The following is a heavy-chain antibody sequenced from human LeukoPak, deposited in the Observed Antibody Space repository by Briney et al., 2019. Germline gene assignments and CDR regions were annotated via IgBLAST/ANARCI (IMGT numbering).Heavy chain of an antibody. J-gene: IGHJ5*02. CDR1: GGSISSYY. D-gene: IGHD3-10*01. Sequence: PSETLSLTCTVSGGSISSYYWSWIRQPPGKGLEWIGYIYYSGSTNYNPSLKSRVTISVDTSKNQFSLKLSSVTAADTAVYYCARDVVAVRGLGWFDPWGQGTLVTVSS. CDR3: ARDVVAVRGLGWFDP. V-gene: IGHV4-59*01. CDR2: IYYSGST.